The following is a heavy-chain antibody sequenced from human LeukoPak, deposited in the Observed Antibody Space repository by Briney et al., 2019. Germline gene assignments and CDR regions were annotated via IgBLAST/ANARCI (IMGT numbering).Heavy chain of an antibody. CDR2: ISSSGSGGNT. Sequence: GGSLRLSCAGSGVTLSSYAMSWARQAPGKGLEWVSGISSSGSGGNTYYADSVKGRFTISRDSSKNTLYLQMNSLRAEDTAVHYCARVGEWLRLFDYWGQGTLVTVSS. J-gene: IGHJ4*02. CDR1: GVTLSSYA. CDR3: ARVGEWLRLFDY. V-gene: IGHV3-23*01. D-gene: IGHD5-12*01.